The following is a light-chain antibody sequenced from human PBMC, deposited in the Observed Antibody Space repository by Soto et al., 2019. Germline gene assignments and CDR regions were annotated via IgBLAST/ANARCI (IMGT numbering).Light chain of an antibody. Sequence: EIVMTQSPATLSVSPGERVTLSCRASQSLSSNLAWYQQKPGQAHRLLIYGASTRATDIPARFSGSGSGTEFTLTIRSLQSEDFAVYYCKQYSNWPWTFGQGTKVDIK. CDR2: GAS. CDR3: KQYSNWPWT. CDR1: QSLSSN. J-gene: IGKJ1*01. V-gene: IGKV3-15*01.